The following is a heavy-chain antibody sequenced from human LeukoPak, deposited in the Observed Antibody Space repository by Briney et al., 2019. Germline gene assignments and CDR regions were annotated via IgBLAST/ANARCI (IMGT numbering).Heavy chain of an antibody. CDR2: IYYSGST. J-gene: IGHJ4*02. CDR3: ARVDRDYSVDC. Sequence: SETLSLTCTVSGGSISSYYWSWIRQPPGKGLEWIGYIYYSGSTNYNPSLKSRVTISVDTSKNQFSLKLSSVTAADTAVYYCARVDRDYSVDCWGQGTLVTVSS. V-gene: IGHV4-59*01. CDR1: GGSISSYY. D-gene: IGHD2-15*01.